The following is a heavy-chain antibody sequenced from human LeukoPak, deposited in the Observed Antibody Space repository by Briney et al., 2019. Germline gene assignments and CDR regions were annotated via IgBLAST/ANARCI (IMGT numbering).Heavy chain of an antibody. CDR3: AKVDVWGSYRSFDY. CDR1: GFTFSSYS. V-gene: IGHV3-23*01. J-gene: IGHJ4*02. D-gene: IGHD3-16*02. Sequence: PGGSLRLSCEASGFTFSSYSMNWVRQAPGKGLEWVSAISGSGGSTYYADSVKGRFTISRDNSKNTLYLQMNSLRAEDTAVYYCAKVDVWGSYRSFDYWGQGTLVTVSS. CDR2: ISGSGGST.